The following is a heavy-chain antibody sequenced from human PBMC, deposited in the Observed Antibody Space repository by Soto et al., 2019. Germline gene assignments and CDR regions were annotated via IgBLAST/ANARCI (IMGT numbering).Heavy chain of an antibody. Sequence: SGPTLVNPTQTLTQTCPFSAFSLSTSGMCVRWIRQPPGKSLECLALIDWDDDKYYSTSLKTRLTISKDTSKNQVVLTMTNMDPLDTATYYCSRIRMIRGVDNYYYYCRDVWGHGTRVIVSA. J-gene: IGHJ6*01. V-gene: IGHV2-70*01. CDR2: IDWDDDK. D-gene: IGHD3-10*01. CDR3: SRIRMIRGVDNYYYYCRDV. CDR1: AFSLSTSGMC.